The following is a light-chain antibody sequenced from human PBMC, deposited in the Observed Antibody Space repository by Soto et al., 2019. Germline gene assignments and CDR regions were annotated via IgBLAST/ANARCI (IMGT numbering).Light chain of an antibody. Sequence: DIQLTQTPSTLSASVGDEVTITCRASQTISRWLAWYQQKPGRAPKLLIYDASTLESGVPSRFSGSGSGTDFTLTLSSLQPEDFASYQCTQRYSTRITFGEGTRLET. CDR2: DAS. V-gene: IGKV1-5*01. CDR3: TQRYSTRIT. CDR1: QTISRW. J-gene: IGKJ5*01.